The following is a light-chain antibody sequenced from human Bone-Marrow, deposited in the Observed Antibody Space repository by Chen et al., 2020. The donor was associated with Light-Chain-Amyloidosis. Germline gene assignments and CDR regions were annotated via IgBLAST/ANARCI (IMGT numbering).Light chain of an antibody. Sequence: QSALTQPASVSGSPGQSITISCTGTSSDVGGDIHVSWYQQHPDKAPKLMIYEVTSRPSWVPDRFSCSKSGSTASLTISELQTKDEADYFCSSYTITNTLVFGSGTRVTVL. CDR3: SSYTITNTLV. J-gene: IGLJ1*01. CDR1: SSDVGGDIH. V-gene: IGLV2-14*01. CDR2: EVT.